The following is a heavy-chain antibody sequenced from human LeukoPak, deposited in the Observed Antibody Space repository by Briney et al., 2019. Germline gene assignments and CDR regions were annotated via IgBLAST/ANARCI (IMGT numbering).Heavy chain of an antibody. CDR3: AREKEQQLVRNWYFDL. D-gene: IGHD6-13*01. CDR2: IYYTGST. CDR1: GGSISSYY. J-gene: IGHJ2*01. V-gene: IGHV4-59*01. Sequence: PSETLSLTCTVSGGSISSYYWSWIRQPPGKGLEWIGYIYYTGSTNYNPSLKSRVTISVDTSKNQFSLKLSSVTAADTAVYYCAREKEQQLVRNWYFDLWGRGTLVTVSS.